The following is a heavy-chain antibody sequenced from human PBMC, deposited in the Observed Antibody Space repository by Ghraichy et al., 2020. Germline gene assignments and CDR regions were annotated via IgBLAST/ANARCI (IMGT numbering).Heavy chain of an antibody. CDR3: ASGRDYGDWKGFQH. CDR2: IKEDGSER. Sequence: GGSLRLSCAASGFTFSTYWMNWVRQAPGKGLEWVASIKEDGSERYYVDSVKGRFTISRDNTKNSLYLQMNSLRVDDMAVYYCASGRDYGDWKGFQHWGQGTLVTVSS. V-gene: IGHV3-7*03. CDR1: GFTFSTYW. J-gene: IGHJ1*01. D-gene: IGHD4-17*01.